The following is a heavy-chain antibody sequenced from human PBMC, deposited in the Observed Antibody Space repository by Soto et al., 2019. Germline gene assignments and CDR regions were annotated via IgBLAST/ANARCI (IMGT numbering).Heavy chain of an antibody. J-gene: IGHJ3*02. CDR3: ARGGGVGVAGSAAFDM. D-gene: IGHD3-3*01. V-gene: IGHV1-2*02. CDR2: INPATGAA. Sequence: QLHLVQSGAVVKKPGASVTVSCSASGYPVTAYYMHWVRQAPGRGLEWMGGINPATGAAKYTQTFQGRVTMTRDTSTSTVFMELSGRTSGDTAVFYFARGGGVGVAGSAAFDMWGQGTLVTVSS. CDR1: GYPVTAYY.